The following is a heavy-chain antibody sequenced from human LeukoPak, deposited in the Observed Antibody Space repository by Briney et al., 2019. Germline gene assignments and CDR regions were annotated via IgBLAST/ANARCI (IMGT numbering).Heavy chain of an antibody. J-gene: IGHJ6*02. CDR1: GFTFSSYS. D-gene: IGHD6-19*01. CDR3: ARLGYSSAWPYYSFGMDV. CDR2: ISSSSSYI. V-gene: IGHV3-21*04. Sequence: GGSLRLSCAASGFTFSSYSMTWVRQAPGKGLEWVSSISSSSSYIYYADSVKGRFTISRDNAKNSLYLQMNSLRAEDTAVYYCARLGYSSAWPYYSFGMDVWGQGTTVTVS.